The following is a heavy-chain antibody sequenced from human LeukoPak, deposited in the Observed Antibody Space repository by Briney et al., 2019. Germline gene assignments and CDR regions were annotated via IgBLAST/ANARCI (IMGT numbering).Heavy chain of an antibody. CDR1: GGTFSSYA. D-gene: IGHD6-19*01. CDR3: AQAAKDSSGWYGGRFDY. J-gene: IGHJ4*02. Sequence: ASVKVSCKASGGTFSSYAISWVRQAPGQGLEWMGGIIPIFGTANYAQKFQGRVTITADESTSTAYMELSSLRSEDTAVYYCAQAAKDSSGWYGGRFDYWGQGTLVTVSS. V-gene: IGHV1-69*13. CDR2: IIPIFGTA.